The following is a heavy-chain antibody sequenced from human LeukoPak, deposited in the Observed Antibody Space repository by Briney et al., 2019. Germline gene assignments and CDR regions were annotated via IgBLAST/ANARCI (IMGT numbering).Heavy chain of an antibody. CDR1: GFTFSSYA. V-gene: IGHV3-30-3*01. Sequence: GGSLRLSCAASGFTFSSYAMHWVRQAPGKGLEWVAVTSYDGSNKYHADSVKGRFTISRDNSKNTLYLQMNSLRAEDTAVYYCAGVVQMTYYDFWSGYLGDYWGQGTLVTVSS. D-gene: IGHD3-3*01. J-gene: IGHJ4*02. CDR2: TSYDGSNK. CDR3: AGVVQMTYYDFWSGYLGDY.